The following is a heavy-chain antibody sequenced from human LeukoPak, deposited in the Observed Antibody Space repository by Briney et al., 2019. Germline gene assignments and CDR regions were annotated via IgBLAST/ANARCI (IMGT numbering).Heavy chain of an antibody. Sequence: RESGPALVKATQTLRLTCTFSGFSLRSRGMCVSWIRQPPGKALEWLARIDWADDKYFSTSLKTRLTISKDTSKNQVVLTMTNMDPVDTATYYCSRTPGGRAEEDYWGQGTLVTVSS. CDR1: GFSLRSRGMC. CDR2: IDWADDK. D-gene: IGHD1-26*01. CDR3: SRTPGGRAEEDY. V-gene: IGHV2-70*11. J-gene: IGHJ4*02.